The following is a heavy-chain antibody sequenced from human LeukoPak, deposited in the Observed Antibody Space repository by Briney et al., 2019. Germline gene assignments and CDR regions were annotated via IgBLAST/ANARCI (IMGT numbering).Heavy chain of an antibody. Sequence: ASVKVSCKAFGYTFTSNYMHWVRQAPGQGLEWMGWINPNSGGTNYAQKFQGRVTMTRDTSISTAYMELSRLRSDDTAVYYCARDSVFEYVFDYWGQGTLVTVSS. CDR2: INPNSGGT. CDR1: GYTFTSNY. V-gene: IGHV1-2*02. J-gene: IGHJ4*02. CDR3: ARDSVFEYVFDY. D-gene: IGHD6-6*01.